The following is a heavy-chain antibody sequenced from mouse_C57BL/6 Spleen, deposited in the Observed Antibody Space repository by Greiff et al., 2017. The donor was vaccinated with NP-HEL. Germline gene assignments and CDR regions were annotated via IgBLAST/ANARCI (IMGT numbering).Heavy chain of an antibody. CDR2: ISDGGSYT. J-gene: IGHJ3*01. CDR1: GFTFSSYA. Sequence: EVMLVESGGGLVKPGGSLKLSCAASGFTFSSYAMSWVRQTPEKRLEWVATISDGGSYTYYPDNVKGRFTISRDNAKNNLYLQMSHLKSEDTAMYYCAREDSNFEGFAYWGQGTPVTVSA. D-gene: IGHD2-5*01. CDR3: AREDSNFEGFAY. V-gene: IGHV5-4*01.